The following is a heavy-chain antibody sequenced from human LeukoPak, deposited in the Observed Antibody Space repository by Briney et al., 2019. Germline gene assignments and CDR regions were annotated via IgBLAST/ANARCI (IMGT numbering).Heavy chain of an antibody. V-gene: IGHV3-21*01. CDR1: GFTFSSNC. CDR2: ICSSSSYI. D-gene: IGHD3-16*01. CDR3: ARSVGFGGRRISIGLSYYYMDV. Sequence: GGSLRLSCAASGFTFSSNCMNWVRQAPGKGLEWVSSICSSSSYIYYADSVKGRFTISRDNAKNSLYLQMNSLRDEDTAVYYCARSVGFGGRRISIGLSYYYMDVWGKGTTVTVSS. J-gene: IGHJ6*03.